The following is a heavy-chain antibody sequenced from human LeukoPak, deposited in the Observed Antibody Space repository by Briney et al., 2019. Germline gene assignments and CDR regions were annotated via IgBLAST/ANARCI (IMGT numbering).Heavy chain of an antibody. CDR3: ARDMGTLYYYDSSGYFSFDY. Sequence: ASVKVSCKASGYTFTGYYMHWVRQAPGQGLEWMGWTNPNSGGTNYAQKFQGRVTMTRDTPISTAYMELSRLRSDDTAVYYCARDMGTLYYYDSSGYFSFDYWGQGTLVTVSS. CDR1: GYTFTGYY. J-gene: IGHJ4*02. CDR2: TNPNSGGT. V-gene: IGHV1-2*02. D-gene: IGHD3-22*01.